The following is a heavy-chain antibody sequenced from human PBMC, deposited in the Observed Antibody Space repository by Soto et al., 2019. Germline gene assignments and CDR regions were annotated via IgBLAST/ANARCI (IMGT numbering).Heavy chain of an antibody. D-gene: IGHD3-10*01. V-gene: IGHV4-31*03. J-gene: IGHJ5*02. CDR1: GGSISSGGYY. Sequence: QVQLQESGPGLVKPSQTLSLTCTVSGGSISSGGYYWSWIRQHPGKGLEWIGYIYYSGSTSYNPSLKGRLTITRDKAKDQFPLKPSSVTGADTAVYFWAGGVNHWGQGNPVTVPS. CDR3: AGGVNH. CDR2: IYYSGST.